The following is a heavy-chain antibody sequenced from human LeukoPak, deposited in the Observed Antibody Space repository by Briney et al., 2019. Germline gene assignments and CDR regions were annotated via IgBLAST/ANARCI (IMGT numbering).Heavy chain of an antibody. CDR3: ARGFYGGTFDY. Sequence: PSETLSLTCTVSGGSISSYYWSWIRQPPGKGLEWVGFISYSGITNYNPSLKSRVTTSVASSKNQFSLKLSSVTAADTAVYYCARGFYGGTFDYWGQGTLVTVSS. CDR2: ISYSGIT. V-gene: IGHV4-59*12. J-gene: IGHJ4*02. D-gene: IGHD4-23*01. CDR1: GGSISSYY.